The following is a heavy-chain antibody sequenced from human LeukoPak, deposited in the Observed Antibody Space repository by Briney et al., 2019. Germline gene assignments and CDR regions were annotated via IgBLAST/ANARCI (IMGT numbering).Heavy chain of an antibody. CDR1: GGSISNKY. CDR3: ARDWGVGGRPGYMDV. CDR2: IYYSGNT. V-gene: IGHV4-59*01. J-gene: IGHJ6*03. Sequence: SETLSLTCTVSGGSISNKYWSWIRQPPGKGLEWIGYIYYSGNTNYNPSLKSRVTILVDTSRNQVSLKLSSVTAADTAVYFCARDWGVGGRPGYMDVWGKGTTVTVSS. D-gene: IGHD6-6*01.